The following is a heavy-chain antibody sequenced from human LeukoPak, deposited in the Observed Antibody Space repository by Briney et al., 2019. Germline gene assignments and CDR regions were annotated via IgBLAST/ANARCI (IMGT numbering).Heavy chain of an antibody. V-gene: IGHV3-9*01. Sequence: PGGSLRLSCAASGFTFDDYAMHWVRQAPGKGLEWVSGISWNSGSIGYADSVKGRFTISRDNAKNSLYLQMNSLRAEDTALYYCAKEYDLRGAFDIWGQGTMVTVSS. CDR3: AKEYDLRGAFDI. D-gene: IGHD3-3*01. CDR2: ISWNSGSI. CDR1: GFTFDDYA. J-gene: IGHJ3*02.